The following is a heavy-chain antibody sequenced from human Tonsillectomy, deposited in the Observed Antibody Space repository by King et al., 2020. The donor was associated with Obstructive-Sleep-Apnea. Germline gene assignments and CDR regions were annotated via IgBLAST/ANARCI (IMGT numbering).Heavy chain of an antibody. D-gene: IGHD7-27*01. CDR3: VGQPSTGDGYCDP. V-gene: IGHV4-59*08. CDR2: IHSSGST. J-gene: IGHJ2*01. Sequence: QLQESGPGLVKPSETLSLTCSVSGGSISNYYWSWIRQPPGKGLEWIAFIHSSGSTNDNPSLRGRVTISLDTSRDQFSLKLSSVTAADTAVYYCVGQPSTGDGYCDPGGGGTLATFSS. CDR1: GGSISNYY.